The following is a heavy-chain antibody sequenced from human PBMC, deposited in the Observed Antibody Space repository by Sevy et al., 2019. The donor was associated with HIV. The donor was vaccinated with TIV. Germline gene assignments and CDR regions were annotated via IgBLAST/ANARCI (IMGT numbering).Heavy chain of an antibody. D-gene: IGHD3-22*01. CDR1: GITVSSNY. CDR2: IFASSNT. Sequence: GGSLRLSCAVSGITVSSNYMGWVRQAPGKGLRWVSGIFASSNTHFADSVKGRFSISRDNSKNTLSLQMNSLSAEDTAVYYCARAVEDYSDSSGWDWYFDLWGRGTLVTVSS. J-gene: IGHJ2*01. V-gene: IGHV3-66*01. CDR3: ARAVEDYSDSSGWDWYFDL.